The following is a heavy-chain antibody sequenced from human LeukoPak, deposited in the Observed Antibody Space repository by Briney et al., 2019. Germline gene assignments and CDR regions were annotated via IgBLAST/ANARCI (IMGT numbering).Heavy chain of an antibody. CDR1: GYTFTSYD. CDR2: MNPNSGNT. V-gene: IGHV1-8*01. J-gene: IGHJ3*02. CDR3: ASGLTASGAFDI. Sequence: ASVKVSCKASGYTFTSYDINWVRQATGQGLEWMGWMNPNSGNTGYAQKFQGRVTMTRNTSISTAYMELSSLRFEDTAVYYCASGLTASGAFDIWGQGTMVTVSS.